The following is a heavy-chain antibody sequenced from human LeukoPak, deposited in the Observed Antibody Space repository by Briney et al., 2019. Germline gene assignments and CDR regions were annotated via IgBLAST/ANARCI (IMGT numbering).Heavy chain of an antibody. CDR1: GFTFSSYG. CDR3: ARDGYCSGGSCDDYCYYGMDV. D-gene: IGHD2-15*01. V-gene: IGHV3-33*01. J-gene: IGHJ6*02. CDR2: IWYDGSNK. Sequence: GGSLRLSCAASGFTFSSYGMHWVRQAPGKGLEWVAVIWYDGSNKYYADSVKGRFNISRDNSKNTLYLQMNSLRAEDTAVYYCARDGYCSGGSCDDYCYYGMDVWGQGTTVTVSS.